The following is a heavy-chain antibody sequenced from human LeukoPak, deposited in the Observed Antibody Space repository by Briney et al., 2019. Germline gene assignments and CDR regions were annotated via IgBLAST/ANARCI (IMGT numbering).Heavy chain of an antibody. D-gene: IGHD1-14*01. J-gene: IGHJ6*03. CDR2: VSYDGRSL. Sequence: GTSLRLSCAASGFTFRNHGIHWVRQAPGKGLEWVAVVSYDGRSLHYADSVKGRFTISRSNSNNTVYLQMNNLRAEDTAVYYCARRARVRKVYFYYFMDIWGKGTTVTVSS. V-gene: IGHV3-30*03. CDR3: ARRARVRKVYFYYFMDI. CDR1: GFTFRNHG.